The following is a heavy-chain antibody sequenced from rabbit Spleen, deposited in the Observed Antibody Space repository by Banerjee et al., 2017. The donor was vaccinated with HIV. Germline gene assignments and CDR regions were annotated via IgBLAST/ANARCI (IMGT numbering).Heavy chain of an antibody. CDR2: IYTSSGGST. Sequence: QSLEESGGDLVKPGASLTLTCTASGFSFSSYYYMCWVRQAPGKGLEWIGCIYTSSGGSTYYASWAKGRFTFSKTSSTTVTLQMTSLTAADTATYFCARDLDDVIGWNFGWWGQGTLVTVS. V-gene: IGHV1S40*01. D-gene: IGHD4-1*01. CDR1: GFSFSSYYY. CDR3: ARDLDDVIGWNFGW. J-gene: IGHJ3*01.